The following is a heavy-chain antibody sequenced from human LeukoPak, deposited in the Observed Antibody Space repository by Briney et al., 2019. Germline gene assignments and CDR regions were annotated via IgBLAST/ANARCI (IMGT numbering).Heavy chain of an antibody. D-gene: IGHD1-14*01. V-gene: IGHV5-51*01. CDR2: IDPGGSDI. J-gene: IGHJ6*02. CDR3: AEPAVGPEMDV. CDR1: GYIFSDYW. Sequence: GESLKISCKGSGYIFSDYWLGWVRQMPGKGLEWMGIIDPGGSDIRYSPSFQGQVTISADTSISTAYLQWSSLKASDTAIYYCAEPAVGPEMDVWGQGTTVTVSS.